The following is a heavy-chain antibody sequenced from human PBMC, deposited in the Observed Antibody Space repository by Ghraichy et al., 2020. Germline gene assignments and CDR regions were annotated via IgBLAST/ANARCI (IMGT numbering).Heavy chain of an antibody. Sequence: SETLSLTCTISGGSISTYYWSWIRQPPGKGLEWIGNIYYSGSTNYNPSLKSRVTISVDTSKNQFSLKLSSVTAADTAVYYCARRGRGMSYFAMDVWGQGTPFTVSS. CDR1: GGSISTYY. D-gene: IGHD3-10*01. CDR3: ARRGRGMSYFAMDV. V-gene: IGHV4-59*01. J-gene: IGHJ6*02. CDR2: IYYSGST.